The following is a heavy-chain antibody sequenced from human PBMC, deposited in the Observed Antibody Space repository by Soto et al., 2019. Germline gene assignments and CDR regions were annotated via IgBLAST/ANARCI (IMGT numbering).Heavy chain of an antibody. Sequence: PGEALKISCKESVYSFAGDWITWVRQKPGKGLEWMGRIDPSDSQTYYSPSFRGHVTISATKSITTVFLQWSSLRASDTAMYYCARQIYDSDTGPNFQYYFDSWGQGTPVTVSS. CDR1: VYSFAGDW. D-gene: IGHD3-22*01. J-gene: IGHJ4*02. CDR2: IDPSDSQT. V-gene: IGHV5-10-1*01. CDR3: ARQIYDSDTGPNFQYYFDS.